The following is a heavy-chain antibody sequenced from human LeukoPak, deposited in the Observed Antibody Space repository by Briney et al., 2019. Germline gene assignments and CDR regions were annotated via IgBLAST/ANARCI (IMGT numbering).Heavy chain of an antibody. CDR1: GGSISSGSYY. J-gene: IGHJ6*04. Sequence: SETLSLTCTVSGGSISSGSYYWSWIRQHPGKGLEWIGYIYYSGSTYYNPSLKSRVTISVDTSKNQFSLKLSSVTAADTAVYYCARGRIAAAANRFYYYYYGMDVWGKGTTVTVSS. CDR3: ARGRIAAAANRFYYYYYGMDV. CDR2: IYYSGST. D-gene: IGHD6-13*01. V-gene: IGHV4-31*03.